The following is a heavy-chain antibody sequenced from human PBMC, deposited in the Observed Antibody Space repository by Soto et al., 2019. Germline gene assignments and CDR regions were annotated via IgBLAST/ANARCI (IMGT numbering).Heavy chain of an antibody. J-gene: IGHJ6*03. V-gene: IGHV1-18*01. Sequence: ASVKVSCKASGYTFTSYGISWVRQAPGQGLEWMGWISAYNGNTNYAQKLQGRVTMTTATSTGTAYMELGSLRSDDTAVYYCARVVNCSGGSCSRYYYYYMDVWGKGTTVTVSS. CDR3: ARVVNCSGGSCSRYYYYYMDV. D-gene: IGHD2-15*01. CDR2: ISAYNGNT. CDR1: GYTFTSYG.